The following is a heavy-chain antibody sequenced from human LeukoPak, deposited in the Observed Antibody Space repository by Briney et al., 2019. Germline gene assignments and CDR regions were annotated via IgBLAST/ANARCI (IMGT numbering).Heavy chain of an antibody. V-gene: IGHV3-30*03. D-gene: IGHD3-22*01. CDR3: ARETYYYDSSGYSHFDY. CDR2: ISYDGSNK. CDR1: GFTFSSYG. J-gene: IGHJ4*02. Sequence: GGSLRLSCAASGFTFSSYGMHWVRQAPGKGLEWVAVISYDGSNKYYADSVKGRFTISRDNSKNTLYLQVNSLRAEDTAVYYCARETYYYDSSGYSHFDYWGQGTLVTVSS.